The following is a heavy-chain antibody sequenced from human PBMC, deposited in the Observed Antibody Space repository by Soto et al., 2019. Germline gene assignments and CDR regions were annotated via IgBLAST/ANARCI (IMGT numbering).Heavy chain of an antibody. CDR3: ARDNGIVGATSWFDP. CDR1: GYTLTELS. J-gene: IGHJ5*02. D-gene: IGHD1-26*01. Sequence: ASVKVSCKVSGYTLTELSMHWVRQAPGKGLEWMGGFDPEDGETIYAQKFQGRVTITADESTSTAYMELSSLRSEDTAVYYCARDNGIVGATSWFDPWGQGTLVTVSS. V-gene: IGHV1-24*01. CDR2: FDPEDGET.